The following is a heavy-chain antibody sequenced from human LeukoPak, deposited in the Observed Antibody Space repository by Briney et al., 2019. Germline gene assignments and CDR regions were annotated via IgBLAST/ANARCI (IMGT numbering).Heavy chain of an antibody. J-gene: IGHJ4*02. CDR1: GFTFSSYS. CDR2: ISSSSSYI. Sequence: GGSLRLSCAASGFTFSSYSMSWVRQAPGKGLEWVSSISSSSSYIYYADSVKGRFTISRDNAKNSLYLQMNSLRAEDTAVYYCXRGXXXXXRIGDYXXXGCXXYWGQXTLVXVSS. D-gene: IGHD3-22*01. V-gene: IGHV3-21*01. CDR3: XRGXXXXXRIGDYXXXGCXXY.